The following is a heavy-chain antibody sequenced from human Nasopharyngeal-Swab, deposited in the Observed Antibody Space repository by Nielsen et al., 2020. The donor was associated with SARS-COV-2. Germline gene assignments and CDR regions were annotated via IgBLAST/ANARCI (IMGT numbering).Heavy chain of an antibody. D-gene: IGHD5-18*01. CDR1: GDSISSGGHY. CDR2: IYYTGGS. CDR3: ARVGDTGMITFDH. V-gene: IGHV4-31*03. J-gene: IGHJ5*02. Sequence: SETLSLTCTVAGDSISSGGHYWSWIRQHPGKGLEWIGYIYYTGGSYSNQSLTGRLTMSVDTSQNLFSLRLTSVTAADTAVYYCARVGDTGMITFDHWGQGALVTVSS.